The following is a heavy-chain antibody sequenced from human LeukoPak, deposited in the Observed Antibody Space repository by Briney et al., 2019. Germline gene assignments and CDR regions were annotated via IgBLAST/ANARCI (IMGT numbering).Heavy chain of an antibody. CDR1: GGSFSGYY. Sequence: SETLSLTCAVSGGSFSGYYWSWIRQPPGKGLEWIGEINHSGSTNYNPSLKSRVTISVDTSKNQFSLKLSSVTAADTAVYYGARSVRYDFWSGYYKISRGFDPWGQGTLVTVSS. J-gene: IGHJ5*02. V-gene: IGHV4-34*01. D-gene: IGHD3-3*01. CDR2: INHSGST. CDR3: ARSVRYDFWSGYYKISRGFDP.